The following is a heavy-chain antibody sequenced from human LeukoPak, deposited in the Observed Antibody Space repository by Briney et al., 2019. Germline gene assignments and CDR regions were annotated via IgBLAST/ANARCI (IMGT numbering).Heavy chain of an antibody. CDR1: GFTFSSFA. V-gene: IGHV3-23*01. J-gene: IGHJ6*02. CDR2: IGAGGSKT. CDR3: AKGIKGSYCNGDCYLTYYYYGLDV. Sequence: GGSLRLSCAASGFTFSSFAMGWVRQAPGKGLEWVSIIGAGGSKTYYADSVKGRFTISRDNSKNTLYLQMNSLRAEDTAVYYCAKGIKGSYCNGDCYLTYYYYGLDVWGQGTTVTVSS. D-gene: IGHD2-21*02.